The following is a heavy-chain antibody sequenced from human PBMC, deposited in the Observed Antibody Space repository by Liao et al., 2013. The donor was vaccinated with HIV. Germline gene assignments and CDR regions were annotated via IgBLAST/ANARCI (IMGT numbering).Heavy chain of an antibody. CDR3: ARGRVDSSGYRGDYVDG. V-gene: IGHV4-34*01. D-gene: IGHD3-22*01. CDR1: GGSFSGYY. CDR2: INHTGIT. Sequence: QVQLQQWGAGLLKPSETLSLTCAVYGGSFSGYYWSWIRQPPGKGLEWIGEINHTGITNYNPSLKSRVTISVDTSKNQFSLKLTSVTAADTAVYYCARGRVDSSGYRGDYVDGWGKGTPVLV. J-gene: IGHJ6*03.